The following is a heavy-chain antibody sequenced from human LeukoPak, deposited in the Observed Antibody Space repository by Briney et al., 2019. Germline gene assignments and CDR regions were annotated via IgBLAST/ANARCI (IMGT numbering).Heavy chain of an antibody. D-gene: IGHD6-13*01. CDR3: AKELYSSSWLNYYGMDV. V-gene: IGHV3-9*01. Sequence: QPGRSLRLSCAASGFTFDDYAMHWVRQAPGNGLEWLSCISWNSGSIGYADSVKGRFTISRDNAKNSLYLQMNSLRAEDTALYYCAKELYSSSWLNYYGMDVWGQGTTVTVSS. CDR1: GFTFDDYA. J-gene: IGHJ6*02. CDR2: ISWNSGSI.